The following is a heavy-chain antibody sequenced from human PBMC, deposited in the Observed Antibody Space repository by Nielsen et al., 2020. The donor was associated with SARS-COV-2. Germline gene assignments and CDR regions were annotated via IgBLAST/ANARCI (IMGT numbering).Heavy chain of an antibody. D-gene: IGHD3-3*01. V-gene: IGHV3-9*01. CDR2: IRWNSGSI. CDR3: ASLWSGYSDY. Sequence: SLKIYCAASGFPFDDYAMHWVRQAPGKGLEWVSGIRWNSGSIGYADSVKGRFTISRDNAKNSLYLQMNSLRAEDTALYYCASLWSGYSDYWGQGTLVTVSS. CDR1: GFPFDDYA. J-gene: IGHJ4*02.